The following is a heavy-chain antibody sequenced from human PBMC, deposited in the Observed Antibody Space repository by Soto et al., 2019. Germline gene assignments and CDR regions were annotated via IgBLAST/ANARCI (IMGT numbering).Heavy chain of an antibody. Sequence: SETLSLTCSVFGVSITSHYCSWFRQPPGKGLEWIGYIHHSGSTSYNPSLKSRVTMSVDTSKNQFSLKVSSVTAADTALYYCARQGFGQLHGLVDVWGPGTTVTVSS. CDR3: ARQGFGQLHGLVDV. D-gene: IGHD3-10*01. V-gene: IGHV4-59*08. CDR2: IHHSGST. CDR1: GVSITSHY. J-gene: IGHJ6*02.